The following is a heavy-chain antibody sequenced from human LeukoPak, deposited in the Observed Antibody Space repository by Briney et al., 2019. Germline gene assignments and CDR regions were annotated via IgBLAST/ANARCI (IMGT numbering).Heavy chain of an antibody. V-gene: IGHV1-2*06. CDR3: ARDQSYYDSSGPNDY. J-gene: IGHJ4*02. CDR2: INPNSGGT. CDR1: GYTFTGYY. D-gene: IGHD3-22*01. Sequence: GASVKVSCKASGYTFTGYYMHWVRQAPGQGLEWMGRINPNSGGTNYAQKFQGRVTMTRDTSISTAYMELSRLRSDDTAVYYCARDQSYYDSSGPNDYWGQGTLVTVSS.